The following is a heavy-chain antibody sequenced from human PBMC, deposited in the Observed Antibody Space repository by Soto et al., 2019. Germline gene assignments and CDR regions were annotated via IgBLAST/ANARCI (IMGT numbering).Heavy chain of an antibody. CDR1: GGSFSGYY. J-gene: IGHJ6*02. CDR3: ARGFYTGTSRKSHYYYYGMDV. D-gene: IGHD3-16*01. Sequence: SETLSLTCAVYGGSFSGYYWSWIRQPPGKGLEWIGEINHSGSTNYNPSLKSRVTISVDTSKNQFSLKLSSVTAADTAVYYCARGFYTGTSRKSHYYYYGMDVWGQGTTVTVSS. CDR2: INHSGST. V-gene: IGHV4-34*01.